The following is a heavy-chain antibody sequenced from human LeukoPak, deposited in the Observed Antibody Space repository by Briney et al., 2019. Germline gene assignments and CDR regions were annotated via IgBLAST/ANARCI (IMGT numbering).Heavy chain of an antibody. V-gene: IGHV3-15*01. CDR2: IKSRADGGTT. Sequence: GGSLRLSCAASGFTFINAWMSWVRQAPGKGLEWVGRIKSRADGGTTDYAAPVKGRFRISRDDSKNTLYLQMNSLKTEDTALYYCTTERYYALAYWGQGTLVTVSS. D-gene: IGHD2-2*01. J-gene: IGHJ4*02. CDR1: GFTFINAW. CDR3: TTERYYALAY.